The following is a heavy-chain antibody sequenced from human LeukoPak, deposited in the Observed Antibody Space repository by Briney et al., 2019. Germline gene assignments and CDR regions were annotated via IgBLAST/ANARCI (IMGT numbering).Heavy chain of an antibody. CDR2: IWYVGSNK. D-gene: IGHD4-17*01. CDR1: GFTFSSYG. Sequence: GGSLRLSCAASGFTFSSYGMHWVRQAPGKGLEWVAVIWYVGSNKYYADSVKGRFTISRDNSKNTLYLQMNSLRAEDTAVYYCARDGLAYGDYVPFDYWGQGTLVTVSS. CDR3: ARDGLAYGDYVPFDY. J-gene: IGHJ4*02. V-gene: IGHV3-33*01.